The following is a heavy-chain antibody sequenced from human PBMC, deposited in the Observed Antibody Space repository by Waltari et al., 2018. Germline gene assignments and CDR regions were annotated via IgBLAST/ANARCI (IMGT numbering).Heavy chain of an antibody. V-gene: IGHV3-30-3*01. CDR2: ISYDGSNK. CDR1: GFTFSSYA. Sequence: QVQLVESGGGVVQPGRSLRLSCAASGFTFSSYAMHWVRQAPGKGLGWVAVISYDGSNKYYADSVKGRFTISRDNSKNTLYLQMNSLRAEDTAVYYCASDLGYCSSTSCPSFDYWGQGTLVTVSS. J-gene: IGHJ4*02. CDR3: ASDLGYCSSTSCPSFDY. D-gene: IGHD2-2*01.